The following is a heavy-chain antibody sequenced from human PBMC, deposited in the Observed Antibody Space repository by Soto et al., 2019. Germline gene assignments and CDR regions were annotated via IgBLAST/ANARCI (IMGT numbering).Heavy chain of an antibody. Sequence: QVQLVESGGGVVQPGRSLRLSCAASGFTFSSYPMHWVRQAPGKGLEWVAVISYDGSNKYYVDSVKGRFTISRDNSKNTIYLQMNSLIPEDSTVYYCARYSSTVADYCYNMDVWGQSTAVTIS. CDR3: ARYSSTVADYCYNMDV. CDR1: GFTFSSYP. J-gene: IGHJ6*02. CDR2: ISYDGSNK. V-gene: IGHV3-30-3*01. D-gene: IGHD4-17*01.